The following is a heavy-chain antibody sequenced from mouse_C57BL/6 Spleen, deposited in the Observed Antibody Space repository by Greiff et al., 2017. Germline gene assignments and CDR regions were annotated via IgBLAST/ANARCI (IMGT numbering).Heavy chain of an antibody. V-gene: IGHV1-15*01. D-gene: IGHD2-3*01. CDR3: IGYYSDYYAMDY. Sequence: QVQLQQSGAELVRPGASVTLSCKASGYTFTDYEMHWVKQTPVHGLEWIGAIDPETGGTAYNQKFKGKAILTADKSSSTAYMELRSLTSEDSAVYYCIGYYSDYYAMDYWGQGTSVTVSS. CDR2: IDPETGGT. CDR1: GYTFTDYE. J-gene: IGHJ4*01.